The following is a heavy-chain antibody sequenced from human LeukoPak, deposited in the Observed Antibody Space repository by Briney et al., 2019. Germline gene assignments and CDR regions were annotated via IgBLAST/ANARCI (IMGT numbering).Heavy chain of an antibody. J-gene: IGHJ4*02. D-gene: IGHD3-22*01. Sequence: ASVKVSCKVSGYTLTGLSMHWVRQAPGKGLEWMGGFDPEDGETIYAQKFQGRVTMTEDTSTDTAYMELSSLRSEDTAVYYCATDPRGYYYDSSGYDYWGQGTLVTVSS. CDR1: GYTLTGLS. CDR3: ATDPRGYYYDSSGYDY. CDR2: FDPEDGET. V-gene: IGHV1-24*01.